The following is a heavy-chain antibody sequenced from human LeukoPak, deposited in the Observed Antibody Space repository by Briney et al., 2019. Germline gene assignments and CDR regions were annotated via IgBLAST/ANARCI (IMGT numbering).Heavy chain of an antibody. J-gene: IGHJ4*02. D-gene: IGHD3-10*01. CDR1: GGSISSYY. CDR3: ARAVITMVRGVQRYYFDY. Sequence: SETLSLTCTVSGGSISSYYWSWIRQPPGKGLEGSGYIYYSGSTNYNPSLTSRVTISVDTSKNQFSLKLSSVTAADTAVYYCARAVITMVRGVQRYYFDYWGQGTLVTVSS. V-gene: IGHV4-59*01. CDR2: IYYSGST.